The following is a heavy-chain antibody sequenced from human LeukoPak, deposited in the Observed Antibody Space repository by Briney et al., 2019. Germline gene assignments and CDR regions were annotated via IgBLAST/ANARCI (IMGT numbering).Heavy chain of an antibody. V-gene: IGHV4-59*08. D-gene: IGHD1-26*01. Sequence: SETLSLTCTVSGGSISSYYWSWIRQPPGKGLEWIGYIYYTGSTNYNPSLRSRVTISVDTSNNQFSLKLSSVTAADTAVYYCARSRGEHRAFDYWGQGTLVTVSS. CDR3: ARSRGEHRAFDY. CDR1: GGSISSYY. CDR2: IYYTGST. J-gene: IGHJ4*02.